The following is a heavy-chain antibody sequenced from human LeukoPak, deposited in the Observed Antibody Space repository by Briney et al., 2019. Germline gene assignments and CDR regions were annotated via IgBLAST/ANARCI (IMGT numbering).Heavy chain of an antibody. V-gene: IGHV3-48*01. D-gene: IGHD2-2*01. CDR3: AKDGYCSSTSCYPAPY. CDR1: GFTFRSYD. J-gene: IGHJ4*02. CDR2: ISGSSSTK. Sequence: GGPLRLSCAASGFTFRSYDMDWVRQAPGKGLEWVSYISGSSSTKYYADSVKGRFIISRDNSKNTLYLQMNSLRAEDTAVYYCAKDGYCSSTSCYPAPYWGQGTLVTVSS.